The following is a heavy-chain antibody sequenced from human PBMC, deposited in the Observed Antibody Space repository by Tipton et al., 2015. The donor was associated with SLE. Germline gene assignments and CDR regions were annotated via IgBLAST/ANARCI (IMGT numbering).Heavy chain of an antibody. J-gene: IGHJ2*01. CDR1: GGSISSSSYY. CDR3: ARDNPRSQQLVHRGYFDL. CDR2: IYTSGST. Sequence: TLSLTCTVSGGSISSSSYYWSWIRQPAGKGLEWIGHIYTSGSTNYNPPLKSRVTISVDTSKNQFSLKLRSVTAADTAVYYCARDNPRSQQLVHRGYFDLWGRGTLVTVSS. D-gene: IGHD6-13*01. V-gene: IGHV4-61*09.